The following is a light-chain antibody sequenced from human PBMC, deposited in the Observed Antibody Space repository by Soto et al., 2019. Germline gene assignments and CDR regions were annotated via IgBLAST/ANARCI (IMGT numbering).Light chain of an antibody. CDR3: QQSYSTPQT. V-gene: IGKV1-39*01. Sequence: DIQMTQSPSSLSASVGDRVTITCRASQSISSYLNWYQQKPGKAPKLLIYAASSLQSGFPSRFSGSRSAKNFTLTISSLQPEDFATYYCQQSYSTPQTFGQGTKLEIK. CDR2: AAS. J-gene: IGKJ2*01. CDR1: QSISSY.